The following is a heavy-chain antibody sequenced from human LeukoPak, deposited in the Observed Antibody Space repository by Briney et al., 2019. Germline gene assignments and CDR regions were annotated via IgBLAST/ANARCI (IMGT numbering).Heavy chain of an antibody. CDR2: IYYSGST. Sequence: SETLSLTCTVSGGSISSSSYYWGWIRQPPGKGLEWIVTIYYSGSTYYNPSLKSRVTISVDTSKNQFSLKLSSVTAADTAVYYCARVPTDDSSGYYRGNWYFDLWGRGTLVTVSS. J-gene: IGHJ2*01. D-gene: IGHD3-22*01. CDR3: ARVPTDDSSGYYRGNWYFDL. V-gene: IGHV4-39*07. CDR1: GGSISSSSYY.